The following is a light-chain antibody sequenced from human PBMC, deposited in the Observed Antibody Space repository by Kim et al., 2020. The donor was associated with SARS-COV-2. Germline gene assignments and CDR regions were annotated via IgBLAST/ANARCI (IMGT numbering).Light chain of an antibody. Sequence: SYELTQPPSVSVAPGKTARLTCGGNNLGSKSVHWYQQKPGQAPVLVIYYDSDRPSGIPERFSGSNSGNTATLTISRVEAGDEADYYCQVWDSLSDHRVFG. CDR3: QVWDSLSDHRV. V-gene: IGLV3-21*04. CDR2: YDS. J-gene: IGLJ3*02. CDR1: NLGSKS.